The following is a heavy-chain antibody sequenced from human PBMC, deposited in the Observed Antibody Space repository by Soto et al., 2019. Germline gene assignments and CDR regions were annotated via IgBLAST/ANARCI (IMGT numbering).Heavy chain of an antibody. D-gene: IGHD3-22*01. CDR1: GGSISSSSYY. V-gene: IGHV4-39*07. CDR2: IYYSGST. J-gene: IGHJ5*02. CDR3: ARAPHYYDSSGYSHENWFDP. Sequence: PSEPLALTCTVSGGSISSSSYYWGWIRQPPGKGLEWIGSIYYSGSTYYNPSLKSRVTISVDTSKNRFSLKLSSVTAADTAVYYCARAPHYYDSSGYSHENWFDPWGQGTLVTVSS.